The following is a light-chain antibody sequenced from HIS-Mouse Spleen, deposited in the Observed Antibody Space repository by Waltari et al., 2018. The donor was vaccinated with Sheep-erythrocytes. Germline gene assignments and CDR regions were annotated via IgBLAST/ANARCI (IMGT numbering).Light chain of an antibody. Sequence: QSALTQPASVSGSPGQSLTISCTGTSRDVGSYNLVTWYQQHPGKPPILMIYEGSKRPSRVSNRFSGSKSGNTASLTISGLQAEDEADYYCCSYAGSSTPWVFGGGTKLTVL. CDR2: EGS. CDR3: CSYAGSSTPWV. CDR1: SRDVGSYNL. J-gene: IGLJ3*02. V-gene: IGLV2-23*01.